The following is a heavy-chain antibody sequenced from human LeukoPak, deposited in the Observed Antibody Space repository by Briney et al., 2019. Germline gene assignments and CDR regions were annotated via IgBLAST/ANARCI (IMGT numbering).Heavy chain of an antibody. CDR2: IYYSGST. D-gene: IGHD6-13*01. CDR3: AMAYSSSWYYFDY. CDR1: GGSIRGYF. J-gene: IGHJ4*02. V-gene: IGHV4-59*01. Sequence: SETLSLTCTVSGGSIRGYFWTWIRQPPGKGLEWIGYIYYSGSTNYNTSLKSRVTIAVDTSKNQFSLRLNSVTAADTAVYYCAMAYSSSWYYFDYWGQGTLVTVSS.